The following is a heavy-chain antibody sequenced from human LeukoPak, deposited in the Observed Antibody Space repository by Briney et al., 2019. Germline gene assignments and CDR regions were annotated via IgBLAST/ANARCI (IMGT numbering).Heavy chain of an antibody. J-gene: IGHJ4*02. CDR3: AKHLDYSSSHMDY. CDR2: ISHSGVST. V-gene: IGHV3-23*01. CDR1: GFTFSSYA. Sequence: LSGGSLRLSCAASGFTFSSYAMSWVRQAPGKGLEWVSAISHSGVSTYYTDSVQGRLTISRDNSKNTLYLQMSSLRAEDTALYYCAKHLDYSSSHMDYWGQETLVTVSS. D-gene: IGHD6-13*01.